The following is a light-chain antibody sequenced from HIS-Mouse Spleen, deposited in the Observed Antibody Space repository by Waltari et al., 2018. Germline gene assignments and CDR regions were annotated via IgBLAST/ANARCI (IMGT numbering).Light chain of an antibody. Sequence: SYELTQPPSVSVSPGQTPRITCSGGASPQTYAHWYQQKSGQAPVLVIYEDSKRPSGIPERFSGSSSGTMATLTISGAQVEDEADYYCYSTDSSGNHRVFGGGTKLTVL. J-gene: IGLJ2*01. CDR1: ASPQTY. CDR3: YSTDSSGNHRV. CDR2: EDS. V-gene: IGLV3-10*01.